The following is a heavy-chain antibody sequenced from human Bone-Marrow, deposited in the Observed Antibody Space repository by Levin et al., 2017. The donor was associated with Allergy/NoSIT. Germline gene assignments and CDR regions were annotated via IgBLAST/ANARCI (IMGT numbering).Heavy chain of an antibody. D-gene: IGHD2-2*01. CDR3: ARDKGCSSTTCYRPFDP. J-gene: IGHJ5*02. V-gene: IGHV3-48*01. CDR2: ISSSSDTI. Sequence: AGGSLRLSCAASGFTFSSYSMNWVRQAPGKGLEWISYISSSSDTIYYADSVKGRFTMSRDNAKNSLYLQMNSLRAEDTAVYYCARDKGCSSTTCYRPFDPWGQGTLVTVSS. CDR1: GFTFSSYS.